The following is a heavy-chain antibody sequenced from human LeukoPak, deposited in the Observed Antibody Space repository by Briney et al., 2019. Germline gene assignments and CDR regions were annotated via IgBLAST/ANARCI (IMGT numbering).Heavy chain of an antibody. D-gene: IGHD5-18*01. Sequence: GGSLRLSCAASGFTFSSYAMHWVRQAPGKGLEWVAVISYDGSNKYYADSVKGRFTISRDNSKNTLYLQMNSLRAEDTAVYYCARAAQSGYGRRAFDIWGQGTMVTVSS. V-gene: IGHV3-30-3*01. J-gene: IGHJ3*02. CDR2: ISYDGSNK. CDR1: GFTFSSYA. CDR3: ARAAQSGYGRRAFDI.